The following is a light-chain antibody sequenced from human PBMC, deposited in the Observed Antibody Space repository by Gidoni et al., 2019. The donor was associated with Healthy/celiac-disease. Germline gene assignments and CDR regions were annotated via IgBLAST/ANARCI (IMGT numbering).Light chain of an antibody. CDR3: QQYGSSPYT. V-gene: IGKV3-20*01. CDR2: GAS. Sequence: EIVLTQSPGTLSFSPGERATLSCRASQSVSSSYLACYQQKPGQAPRLLIYGASSRATGIPDRFSGSGSGTDFTLTISRLEPEDFAVYYCQQYGSSPYTFGQGTKLEIK. CDR1: QSVSSSY. J-gene: IGKJ2*01.